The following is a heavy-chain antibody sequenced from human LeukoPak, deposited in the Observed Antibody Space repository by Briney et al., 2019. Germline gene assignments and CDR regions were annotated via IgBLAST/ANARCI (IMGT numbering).Heavy chain of an antibody. CDR2: ISGSGGGT. V-gene: IGHV3-23*01. CDR1: GFTFSSYA. D-gene: IGHD1-26*01. J-gene: IGHJ4*02. CDR3: AKDRTGIVGATAFDY. Sequence: GGSLRLSCAASGFTFSSYAMSWVRQAPGKGLEWVSGISGSGGGTYYADSVKGRFTISRDNSKHTLYLQMNSLRAEDTAVYYCAKDRTGIVGATAFDYWGQGTLVTVSS.